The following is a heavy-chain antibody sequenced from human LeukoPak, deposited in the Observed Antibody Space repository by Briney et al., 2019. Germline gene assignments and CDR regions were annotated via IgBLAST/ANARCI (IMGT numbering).Heavy chain of an antibody. V-gene: IGHV4-39*01. Sequence: PSETLSLTCTVSGGSISSSSYYWGWIRQPPGKGLEWIGSIYYSGSTYYNPSLKSRVTISVDTSKNQFSLKLSSVTAADTAVYYCASDYYDSSGYYGAHDYWGQGPLVTVSS. D-gene: IGHD3-22*01. J-gene: IGHJ4*02. CDR3: ASDYYDSSGYYGAHDY. CDR2: IYYSGST. CDR1: GGSISSSSYY.